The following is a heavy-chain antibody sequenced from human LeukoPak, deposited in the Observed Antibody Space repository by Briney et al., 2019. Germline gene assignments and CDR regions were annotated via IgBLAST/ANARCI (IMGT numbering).Heavy chain of an antibody. CDR1: GGSISSSNW. CDR3: ARSPDLGYFDY. D-gene: IGHD3-16*01. Sequence: SETLSLTCAVSGGSISSSNWWSWVRQPPGKGLEWIGEIYHSGSTNYNPSLKSRVTILVDKSKNQFSLKLSSVTAADTAVYYCARSPDLGYFDYWGQGTLVTVSS. V-gene: IGHV4-4*02. J-gene: IGHJ4*02. CDR2: IYHSGST.